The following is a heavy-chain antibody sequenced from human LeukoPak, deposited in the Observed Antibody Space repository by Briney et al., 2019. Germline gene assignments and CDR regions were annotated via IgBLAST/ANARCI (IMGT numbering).Heavy chain of an antibody. J-gene: IGHJ4*02. Sequence: GASVKVSCKASGYTFTSYYMHWVRQAPGQGLEWMGIINPSGGSTSYAQKFQGRVTMTRDTSTSTVYMELSSLRSEDTAVYYCAREGPYDILTGRRIYFDYWAREPWSPSPQ. CDR2: INPSGGST. V-gene: IGHV1-46*01. CDR1: GYTFTSYY. D-gene: IGHD3-9*01. CDR3: AREGPYDILTGRRIYFDY.